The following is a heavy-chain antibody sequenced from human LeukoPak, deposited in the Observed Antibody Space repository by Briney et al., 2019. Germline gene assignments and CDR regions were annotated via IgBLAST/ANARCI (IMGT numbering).Heavy chain of an antibody. V-gene: IGHV1-69*05. CDR2: IIPVFDTA. D-gene: IGHD6-13*01. Sequence: ASVKVSCKASGDTFSNYDVTWVRQAPGQGLEWMGRIIPVFDTAKYAQNFQGRVTMTTDESSSIAYMELYSLRSEDTAVYYCALSAEKQLVYFDFWGQGTLVTVSS. CDR1: GDTFSNYD. CDR3: ALSAEKQLVYFDF. J-gene: IGHJ4*02.